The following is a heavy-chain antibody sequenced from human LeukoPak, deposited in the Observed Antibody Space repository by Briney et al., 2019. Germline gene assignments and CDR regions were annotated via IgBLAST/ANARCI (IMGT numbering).Heavy chain of an antibody. D-gene: IGHD2-15*01. J-gene: IGHJ2*01. CDR2: IYYSGRT. V-gene: IGHV4-59*08. CDR3: ARGYCSGGTCYGYFDL. Sequence: GSLRLSCAASGFTFSSYSMNWVRQPPGKGLEWIGYIYYSGRTNYNPSLKSRVTISVDTSKNQFSLKLSSVTAADTAVYYCARGYCSGGTCYGYFDLWGRGTLVTVSS. CDR1: GFTFSSYS.